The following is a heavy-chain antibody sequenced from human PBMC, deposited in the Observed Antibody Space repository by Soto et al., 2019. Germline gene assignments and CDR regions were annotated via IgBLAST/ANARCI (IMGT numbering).Heavy chain of an antibody. CDR2: IYYSGST. CDR1: GGSISSYY. V-gene: IGHV4-59*01. D-gene: IGHD4-17*01. CDR3: ARRYGASFDY. Sequence: KPSETLSLTCTVXGGSISSYYWSWIRQPPGKGLEWIGYIYYSGSTNYNPSLKSRVTISVDTSKNQFSLKLSSVTAADTAVYYCARRYGASFDYWGQGTLVIVSS. J-gene: IGHJ4*02.